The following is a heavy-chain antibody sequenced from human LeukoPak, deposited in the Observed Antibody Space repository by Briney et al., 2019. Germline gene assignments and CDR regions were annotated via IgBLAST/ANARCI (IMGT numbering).Heavy chain of an antibody. V-gene: IGHV4-59*01. CDR1: GGSISSYY. CDR2: IYYSGTT. CDR3: ARGLSRGLYYDSSGYRIYYFDY. J-gene: IGHJ4*02. D-gene: IGHD3-22*01. Sequence: PSETLSLTCTVSGGSISSYYWSWIRQPPGKGLEWIGYIYYSGTTNYNPSLKSRVTISVDTSKNQFSLKLSSVTAADTAVYYCARGLSRGLYYDSSGYRIYYFDYWGQGTLVTVSS.